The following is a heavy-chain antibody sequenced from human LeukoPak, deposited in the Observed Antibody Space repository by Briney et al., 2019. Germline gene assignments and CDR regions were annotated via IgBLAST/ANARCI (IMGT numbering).Heavy chain of an antibody. Sequence: GASVKVSCKASGYTFTGYYMHWVRQAPGQGLEWMGWINPNSGGTNYAQKFQGRVTMTRDTSISTAYMELSRLRSDDTAVYYCARWSYDSSAHIDYWGQGTLVTVSS. V-gene: IGHV1-2*02. CDR1: GYTFTGYY. CDR3: ARWSYDSSAHIDY. D-gene: IGHD3-22*01. J-gene: IGHJ4*02. CDR2: INPNSGGT.